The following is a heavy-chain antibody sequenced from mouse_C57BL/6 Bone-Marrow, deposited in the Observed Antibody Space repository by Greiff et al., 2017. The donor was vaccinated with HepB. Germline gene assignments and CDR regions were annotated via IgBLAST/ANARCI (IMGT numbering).Heavy chain of an antibody. CDR1: GFTFSDYG. CDR3: ARRITTVVAPSMAMDY. D-gene: IGHD1-1*01. CDR2: ISSGSSTI. V-gene: IGHV5-17*01. Sequence: EVHLVESGGGLVKPGGSLKLSCAASGFTFSDYGMHWVRQAPEKGLEWVAYISSGSSTIYYADTVKGRFTISRDNAKNTLFLQMTSLRSEDTAMYYCARRITTVVAPSMAMDYWGQGTSVTVSS. J-gene: IGHJ4*01.